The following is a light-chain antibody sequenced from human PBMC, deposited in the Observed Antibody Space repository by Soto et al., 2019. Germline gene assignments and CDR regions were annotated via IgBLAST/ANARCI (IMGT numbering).Light chain of an antibody. V-gene: IGKV3-20*01. CDR1: QSVFSDF. CDR2: AAS. CDR3: QQYGSSRLT. Sequence: EIVLTQSPGTLSLSPGERATLSCRASQSVFSDFLTWYQQKPGQAPRLLIYAASRRAAGIPDRFSGSGSRSDFRLAISILEPDDFAVYYCQQYGSSRLTFAGGTKVEIK. J-gene: IGKJ4*01.